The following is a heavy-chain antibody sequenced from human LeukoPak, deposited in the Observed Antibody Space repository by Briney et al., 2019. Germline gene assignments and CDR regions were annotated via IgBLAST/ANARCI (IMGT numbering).Heavy chain of an antibody. CDR3: ARYCSSTSCPRPPHEYFDL. CDR1: GGSISSGSYY. V-gene: IGHV4-61*02. Sequence: SQTLSLTCTVSGGSISSGSYYWSWIRQPAGKGLEWIGRIYTSGSTNYNPSLKSRVTISVDMSTNQFSLKLSSVTAADTAVYYCARYCSSTSCPRPPHEYFDLWGRGTLVTVSS. CDR2: IYTSGST. J-gene: IGHJ2*01. D-gene: IGHD2-2*01.